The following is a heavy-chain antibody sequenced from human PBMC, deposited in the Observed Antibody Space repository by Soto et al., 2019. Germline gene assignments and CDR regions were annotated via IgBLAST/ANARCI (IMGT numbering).Heavy chain of an antibody. D-gene: IGHD2-15*01. CDR1: GFTFSSYA. CDR3: AKDRFIGVVAATYSSYFDY. Sequence: GGSLRLSCAASGFTFSSYAMSWVRQAPGKGLERVSAISGSGGSTYYADSVKGRFTISRDNSKNTLYLQMNSLRAEDTAVYYCAKDRFIGVVAATYSSYFDYWGQGTLVTVSS. V-gene: IGHV3-23*01. J-gene: IGHJ4*02. CDR2: ISGSGGST.